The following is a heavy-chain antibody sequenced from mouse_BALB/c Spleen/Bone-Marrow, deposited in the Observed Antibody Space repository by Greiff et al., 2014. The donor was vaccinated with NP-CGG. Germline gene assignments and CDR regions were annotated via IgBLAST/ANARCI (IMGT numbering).Heavy chain of an antibody. J-gene: IGHJ2*01. V-gene: IGHV14-1*02. CDR3: VAYYRYEYYFDY. Sequence: EVQLQQSGAELVRPGALVKLSRKASGFNIKDYYMHWVKQRPEQGLEWIGWIDPENGNTIYDPKFQGKASITADTSSNTAYLQLSSLTSEDTAVYYCVAYYRYEYYFDYWGQGTTLTVSS. CDR2: IDPENGNT. CDR1: GFNIKDYY. D-gene: IGHD2-14*01.